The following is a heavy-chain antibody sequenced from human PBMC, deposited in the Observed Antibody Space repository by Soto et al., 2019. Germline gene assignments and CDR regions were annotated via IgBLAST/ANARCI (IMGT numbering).Heavy chain of an antibody. D-gene: IGHD5-18*01. V-gene: IGHV4-39*01. CDR3: ARSPPGTAMVIVAY. Sequence: SETLSLTCTVTGGSISSSSYYWGWIRQPPGKGLEWIGSIYYSGSTYYNPSLKSRVTISVDTSKNQFSLKLSSVTAADTAVYYCARSPPGTAMVIVAYWGQGTLVTVSS. J-gene: IGHJ4*02. CDR2: IYYSGST. CDR1: GGSISSSSYY.